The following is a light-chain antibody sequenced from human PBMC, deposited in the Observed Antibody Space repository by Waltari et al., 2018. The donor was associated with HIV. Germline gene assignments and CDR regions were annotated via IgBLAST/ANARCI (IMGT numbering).Light chain of an antibody. CDR3: ATWTDSLSGVV. V-gene: IGLV1-47*01. J-gene: IGLJ2*01. CDR1: SSNIGSHY. Sequence: QSVLTQSPSASGTPGQRVTISCSGSSSNIGSHYVYWYQQLPGTAPKLLLYRNNQRPSGVPDRFSGSKSGTSASLAISGLRSEDEAHYYCATWTDSLSGVVFGGGTKLRVL. CDR2: RNN.